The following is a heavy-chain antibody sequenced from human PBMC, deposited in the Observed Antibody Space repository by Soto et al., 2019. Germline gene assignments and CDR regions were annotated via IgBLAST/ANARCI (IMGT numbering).Heavy chain of an antibody. Sequence: GGSLRLSCAASGFTFGSYAMSWVRQAPGKGLEWVSAISGSGGSTYYADSVKGRFTISRDNTKNTLYLQMNSLRAEDTAVYYCAKVYYGQFDYWGQGTLVTVSS. J-gene: IGHJ4*02. V-gene: IGHV3-23*01. CDR1: GFTFGSYA. CDR3: AKVYYGQFDY. CDR2: ISGSGGST. D-gene: IGHD3-22*01.